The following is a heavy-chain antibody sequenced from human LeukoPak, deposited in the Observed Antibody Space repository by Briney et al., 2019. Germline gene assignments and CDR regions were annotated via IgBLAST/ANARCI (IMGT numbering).Heavy chain of an antibody. Sequence: SETLSLTCTVSGGSISCYYWSWIRQPAGKGLEWIGRIHASGSTDYNPSLESRVTMSVDTSKSQFSLRLSSVTAADTAVYYCAREGSMTARPFVSIDYWGQGTLVTVSS. CDR2: IHASGST. D-gene: IGHD6-6*01. CDR1: GGSISCYY. CDR3: AREGSMTARPFVSIDY. V-gene: IGHV4-4*07. J-gene: IGHJ4*02.